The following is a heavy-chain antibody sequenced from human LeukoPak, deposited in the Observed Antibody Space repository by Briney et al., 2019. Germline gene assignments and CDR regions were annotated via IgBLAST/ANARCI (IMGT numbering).Heavy chain of an antibody. V-gene: IGHV3-23*01. J-gene: IGHJ4*02. CDR3: AKDLAPIGY. CDR1: GFTFTNYE. D-gene: IGHD3-22*01. Sequence: GGSLRLSCAASGFTFTNYEMSWVRQAPGKGLEWVSAISGSGGSTYYADSVKGRFTISRDNSKNTLYLQMNSLRAEDTAVYYCAKDLAPIGYWGQGTLVTVSS. CDR2: ISGSGGST.